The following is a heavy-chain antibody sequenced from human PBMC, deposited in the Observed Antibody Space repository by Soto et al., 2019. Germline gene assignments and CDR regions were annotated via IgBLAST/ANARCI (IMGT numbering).Heavy chain of an antibody. CDR2: IYPGDSDT. CDR3: ARTVATFNSYYYYYMDV. V-gene: IGHV5-51*01. CDR1: GSSFTSYW. D-gene: IGHD5-12*01. J-gene: IGHJ6*03. Sequence: GESLKISCKGSGSSFTSYWIGWVRQMPGKGLEWMGIIYPGDSDTRYSPSFQGQVTISADKSISTAYLQWSSLKASDTAMYYCARTVATFNSYYYYYMDVWGKGTTVTVSS.